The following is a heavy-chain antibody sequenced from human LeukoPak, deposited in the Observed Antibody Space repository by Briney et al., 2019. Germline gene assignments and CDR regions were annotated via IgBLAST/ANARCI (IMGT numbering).Heavy chain of an antibody. D-gene: IGHD3-3*01. CDR1: GVTFEDYA. J-gene: IGHJ4*02. CDR3: ARVGSTLGVGYYFDY. CDR2: ISWNSGSI. Sequence: GRSLRLSCAASGVTFEDYAMHWVRQAPGRGLEWVSGISWNSGSIGYADSVKGRFTMSRDNARNSLYLQMNSLRAEDTAVYYCARVGSTLGVGYYFDYWGQGTLVTVSS. V-gene: IGHV3-9*01.